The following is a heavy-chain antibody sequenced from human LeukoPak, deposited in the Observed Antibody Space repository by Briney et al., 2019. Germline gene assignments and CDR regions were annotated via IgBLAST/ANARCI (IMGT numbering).Heavy chain of an antibody. Sequence: ASVKVSCKVSGYTLTELSMHWVRQAPGKGLEWMGGFDPEDGETIYAQKFQGRVTMTEDTSTDTAYIELSSLRCEDTAVYYCATGRQAQLWFRLGYFDYWGQGTLVTVSS. J-gene: IGHJ4*02. CDR3: ATGRQAQLWFRLGYFDY. CDR2: FDPEDGET. D-gene: IGHD5-18*01. CDR1: GYTLTELS. V-gene: IGHV1-24*01.